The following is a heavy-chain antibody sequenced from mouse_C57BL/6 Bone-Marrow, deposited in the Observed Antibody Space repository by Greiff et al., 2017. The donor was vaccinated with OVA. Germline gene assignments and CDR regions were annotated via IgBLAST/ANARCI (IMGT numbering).Heavy chain of an antibody. D-gene: IGHD2-3*01. CDR3: TSPRDGYYPYAMDY. Sequence: DVMLVESGGGLVQPGGSMKLSCAASGFTFSDAWMDWVRQSPEKGLEWVAEIRNKANNHATYYAESVKGRFTISRDDSKSSVYLQMNSLRAEDTGIYYCTSPRDGYYPYAMDYWGQGTSVTVSS. J-gene: IGHJ4*01. CDR1: GFTFSDAW. V-gene: IGHV6-6*01. CDR2: IRNKANNHAT.